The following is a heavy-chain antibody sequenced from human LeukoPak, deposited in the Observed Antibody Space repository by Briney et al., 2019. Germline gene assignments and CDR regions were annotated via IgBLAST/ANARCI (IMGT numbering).Heavy chain of an antibody. D-gene: IGHD3-22*01. Sequence: ASVKVSCKASGYTFTSYGISWVRQAPGQGLEWMGWISAYNGNTNYAQKLQGRVTMTPDTSTSTAYMALRSLRSDDTAVYYCATNYYDSSGYYWGPFDYWGQGTLVTVSS. CDR1: GYTFTSYG. CDR2: ISAYNGNT. J-gene: IGHJ4*02. CDR3: ATNYYDSSGYYWGPFDY. V-gene: IGHV1-18*01.